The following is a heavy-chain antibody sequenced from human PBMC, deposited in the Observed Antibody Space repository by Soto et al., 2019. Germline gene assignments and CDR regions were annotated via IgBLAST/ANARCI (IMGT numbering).Heavy chain of an antibody. D-gene: IGHD4-17*01. CDR1: GYTFTSYY. V-gene: IGHV1-46*01. J-gene: IGHJ6*02. CDR3: ARGPTVTTFPIYYYYGMDV. CDR2: INPSGGST. Sequence: ASVKVSCKASGYTFTSYYMHWVRQAPGQGLEWMGIINPSGGSTSYAQKFQGRVTMTRDTSTSTVYMELSSLRSEDTAVYYCARGPTVTTFPIYYYYGMDVWGQGTTVTV.